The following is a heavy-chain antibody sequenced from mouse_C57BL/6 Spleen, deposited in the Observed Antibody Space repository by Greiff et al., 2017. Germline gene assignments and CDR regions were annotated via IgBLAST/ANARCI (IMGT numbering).Heavy chain of an antibody. J-gene: IGHJ3*01. CDR1: GYSITSGYY. CDR3: ARALITTPAY. D-gene: IGHD1-1*01. V-gene: IGHV3-6*01. Sequence: VQLKESGPGLVKPSQSLSLTCSVTGYSITSGYYWNWIRQFPGNKLEWMGYISYDGSNNYNPSLKNRISITRDTSKNQFFLKLNSVTTEDTATYYCARALITTPAYWGQGTLVTVSA. CDR2: ISYDGSN.